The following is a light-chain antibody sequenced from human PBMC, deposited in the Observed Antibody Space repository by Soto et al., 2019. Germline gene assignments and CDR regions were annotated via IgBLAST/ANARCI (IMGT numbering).Light chain of an antibody. CDR2: GAS. CDR3: QQYDNSFT. J-gene: IGKJ5*01. Sequence: EIVLTQSPGTLSLSPGERATVSCRASQSVSSSYLAWYQHKPGQAPRLLISGASNRAAGIPDRFSGSGSGTDFTLTISRLEPEDFAVYYCQQYDNSFTFGQGTRLEIK. CDR1: QSVSSSY. V-gene: IGKV3-20*01.